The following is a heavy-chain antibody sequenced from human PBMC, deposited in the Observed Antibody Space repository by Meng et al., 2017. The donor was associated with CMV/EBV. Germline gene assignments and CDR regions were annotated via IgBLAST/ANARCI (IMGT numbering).Heavy chain of an antibody. Sequence: ASVKVSCKASGYTFTGYYMHWVRQAPGQGLEWMGWINPNSGGTNYAQKFQGRVTMTRDTSISTAYMELSRLRSDDTAVYYCARFDDCTNGVCPPDPWGQGTLVTSPQ. CDR1: GYTFTGYY. CDR2: INPNSGGT. V-gene: IGHV1-2*02. D-gene: IGHD2-8*01. CDR3: ARFDDCTNGVCPPDP. J-gene: IGHJ5*02.